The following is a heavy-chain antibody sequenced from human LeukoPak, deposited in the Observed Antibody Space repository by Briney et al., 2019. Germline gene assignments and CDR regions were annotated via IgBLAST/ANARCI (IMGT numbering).Heavy chain of an antibody. V-gene: IGHV3-15*01. CDR1: GFTFGNAW. CDR3: TTVLWFGELTLNDY. CDR2: IKSKTDGGTT. D-gene: IGHD3-10*01. Sequence: GGSLRLSCAASGFTFGNAWMSWVRQAPGKGLEWVGRIKSKTDGGTTDYAAPVKGRFTISRDDSKNTLYLQMNSLKTEDTAVYYCTTVLWFGELTLNDYWGQGTLVTVSS. J-gene: IGHJ4*02.